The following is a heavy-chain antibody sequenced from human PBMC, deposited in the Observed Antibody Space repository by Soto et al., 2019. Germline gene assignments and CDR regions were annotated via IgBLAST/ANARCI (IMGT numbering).Heavy chain of an antibody. CDR2: IYYSGST. CDR3: ARGLPLGIGYNWFDP. D-gene: IGHD1-20*01. Sequence: SETLSLTCTVSGGSISSYYWSWIRQPPGKGLEWIGYIYYSGSTNYNPSLKSRVTISVDTSKNQFSLKLSSVTAADTAVYYCARGLPLGIGYNWFDPWGQGTLVTVSS. V-gene: IGHV4-59*01. CDR1: GGSISSYY. J-gene: IGHJ5*02.